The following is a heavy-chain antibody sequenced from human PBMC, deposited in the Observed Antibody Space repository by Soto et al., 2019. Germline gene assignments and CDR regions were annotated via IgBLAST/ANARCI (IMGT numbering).Heavy chain of an antibody. Sequence: QVQLVESGGGVVQPGRSLRLSCAASGFTFSSYAMHWVRQAPGKGLEWVAVIWYDGSNKYYADSVKGRFTISRDNSKNTLYLQMNSLRAEDTAVYYCAREPRQLAFDIWGQGTMVTVSS. V-gene: IGHV3-33*08. D-gene: IGHD6-13*01. CDR3: AREPRQLAFDI. CDR1: GFTFSSYA. J-gene: IGHJ3*02. CDR2: IWYDGSNK.